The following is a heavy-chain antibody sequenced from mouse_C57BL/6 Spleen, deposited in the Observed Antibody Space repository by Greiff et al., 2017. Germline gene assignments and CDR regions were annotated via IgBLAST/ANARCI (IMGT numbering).Heavy chain of an antibody. J-gene: IGHJ4*01. V-gene: IGHV1-26*01. D-gene: IGHD3-3*01. CDR3: ATRGQYYYAMDY. Sequence: VQLQQSGPELVKPGASVKISCKASGYTFTDYYMNWVKQSHGKSLEWIGDINPNNGGTSYNQKFKGKATLTVEKSSSTAYMEHRSLTSEDSAVYYCATRGQYYYAMDYWGQGTSVTVSS. CDR1: GYTFTDYY. CDR2: INPNNGGT.